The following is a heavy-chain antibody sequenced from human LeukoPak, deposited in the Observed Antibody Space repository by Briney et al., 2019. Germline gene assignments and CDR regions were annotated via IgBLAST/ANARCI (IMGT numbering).Heavy chain of an antibody. Sequence: GASVKVSCKASGYTFTSYAISWVRQAPGQGLEWMGGIIPIFGTANYAQKFQGRVTITADESTSTAYMELSSLRSEDTAVYYCARDKWVGATTNFDYWGQGTLVTVSS. D-gene: IGHD1-26*01. CDR2: IIPIFGTA. CDR3: ARDKWVGATTNFDY. CDR1: GYTFTSYA. V-gene: IGHV1-69*13. J-gene: IGHJ4*02.